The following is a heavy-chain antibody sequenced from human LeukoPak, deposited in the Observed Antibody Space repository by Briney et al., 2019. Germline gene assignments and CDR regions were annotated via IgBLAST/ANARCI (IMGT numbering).Heavy chain of an antibody. V-gene: IGHV3-48*01. CDR2: ISSSTTTM. CDR1: GFTFSHHA. J-gene: IGHJ5*02. Sequence: PGGSLRLSCAASGFTFSHHAMSWVRQAPGKGLGWVSYISSSTTTMYYADSVKGRFTVSRDNAKNSLYLQMNSLRAEDTAIYYCARAHTNWFDPWGQGTLVTVSS. CDR3: ARAHTNWFDP.